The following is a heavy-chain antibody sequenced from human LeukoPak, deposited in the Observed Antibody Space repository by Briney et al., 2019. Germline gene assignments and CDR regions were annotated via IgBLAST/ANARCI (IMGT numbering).Heavy chain of an antibody. CDR1: GFTFSSYG. J-gene: IGHJ4*02. V-gene: IGHV3-33*06. CDR3: AKDGPLHTMVRGVIRYYFDY. Sequence: PGGSLRLSCAASGFTFSSYGMHWVRQAPGKGLEWVAVIWYDGSNKYYADSVKGRFTISRDNSKNTLYLQMNSLRAEDTAVYYCAKDGPLHTMVRGVIRYYFDYWGQGTLVTVSS. CDR2: IWYDGSNK. D-gene: IGHD3-10*01.